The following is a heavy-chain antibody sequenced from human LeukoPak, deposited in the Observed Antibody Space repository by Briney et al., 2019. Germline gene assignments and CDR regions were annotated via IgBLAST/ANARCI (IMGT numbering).Heavy chain of an antibody. CDR3: ARGRVRIVNWFDP. D-gene: IGHD2-15*01. CDR2: INHSGST. CDR1: GGSFSGYY. Sequence: PSETLSLTCAVYGGSFSGYYWSWIRQPPGKGLEWIGEINHSGSTNYNPSLKSRVTISVDTSKNQFSLKLSSVTAADTAVYYCARGRVRIVNWFDPWGQGTLVTVSS. V-gene: IGHV4-34*01. J-gene: IGHJ5*02.